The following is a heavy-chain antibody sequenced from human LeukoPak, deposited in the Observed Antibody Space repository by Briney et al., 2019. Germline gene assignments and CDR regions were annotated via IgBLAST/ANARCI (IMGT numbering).Heavy chain of an antibody. J-gene: IGHJ6*03. CDR1: GFTFGTYA. Sequence: GGSLRLSCAASGFTFGTYAMSWVRQAPGKGLEWVSSISGSGVGTYYADSVRGRFTISRDNSKNTLYLQMNSLRAEDTAVYYCAKDLRVDMNYDYYYMDVWGKGTTVTVSS. D-gene: IGHD3-9*01. CDR2: ISGSGVGT. V-gene: IGHV3-23*01. CDR3: AKDLRVDMNYDYYYMDV.